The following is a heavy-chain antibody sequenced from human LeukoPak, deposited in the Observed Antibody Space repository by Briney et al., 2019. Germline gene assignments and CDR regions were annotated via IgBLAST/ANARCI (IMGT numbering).Heavy chain of an antibody. CDR1: GGSISSSSYY. J-gene: IGHJ4*02. CDR2: ISGSGGST. V-gene: IGHV3-23*01. Sequence: ETLSLTCTVSGGSISSSSYYWGWIRQPPGKGLEWVSAISGSGGSTYYADSVKGRFTISRDNAKNSLYLQMNSLRAEDTAVYYCARDLNWETYWGQGTLVSVSS. D-gene: IGHD7-27*01. CDR3: ARDLNWETY.